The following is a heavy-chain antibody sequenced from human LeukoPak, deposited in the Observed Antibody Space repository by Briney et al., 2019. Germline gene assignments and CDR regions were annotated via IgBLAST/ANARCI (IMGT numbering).Heavy chain of an antibody. CDR2: INPSGGST. J-gene: IGHJ6*03. CDR1: GYTFTDYY. V-gene: IGHV1-46*01. Sequence: PWASVKISCKTSGYTFTDYYIHWVRQAPGQGLEWMGIINPSGGSTSYAQKFQGRVTMTRDMSTSTVYMELSSLRSEDTAVYYCAREGRVGPTGLYYYYMDVWGKGTTVTVSS. D-gene: IGHD1-26*01. CDR3: AREGRVGPTGLYYYYMDV.